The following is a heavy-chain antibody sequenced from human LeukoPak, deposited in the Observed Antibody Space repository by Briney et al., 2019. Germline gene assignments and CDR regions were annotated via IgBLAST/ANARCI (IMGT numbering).Heavy chain of an antibody. D-gene: IGHD3-10*01. CDR3: ARTPRGYYYYMDV. J-gene: IGHJ6*03. CDR2: INHSGST. CDR1: GGSFSGYY. V-gene: IGHV4-34*01. Sequence: SETLSLTCAVYGGSFSGYYWSWIRQPPGKGLEWIGEINHSGSTNYNQSLKSRVTISVDTSKNQFSLKLSSVTAADTAVYYCARTPRGYYYYMDVWGKGTTVTVSS.